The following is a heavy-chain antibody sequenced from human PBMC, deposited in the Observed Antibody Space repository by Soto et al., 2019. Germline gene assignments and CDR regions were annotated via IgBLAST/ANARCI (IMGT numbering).Heavy chain of an antibody. J-gene: IGHJ4*02. Sequence: EVQLVESGGGLVQPGGSLRLSCAASGFTFSSYWMSWVRQAPGKGLEWVANIKQDGSEKYYVDSVKGRFTISRDNAKNSLYLQMNSLRAEDTAVYYCAGEGYYYSLTGYPDFDYWGQGTLVTVSS. CDR2: IKQDGSEK. D-gene: IGHD3-9*01. CDR3: AGEGYYYSLTGYPDFDY. CDR1: GFTFSSYW. V-gene: IGHV3-7*01.